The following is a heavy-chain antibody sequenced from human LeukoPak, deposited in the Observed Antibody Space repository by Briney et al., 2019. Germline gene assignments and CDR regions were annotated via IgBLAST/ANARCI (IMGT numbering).Heavy chain of an antibody. CDR2: ISYDGSNK. Sequence: PGRSLRLSCAASGFTFSCYAMHWVRQAPGKGLEWVAVISYDGSNKYYADSVKGRFTISRDNSKNTLYLQMNSLRAEDTAVYYCARAVTMIVVVITAPDYWGQGTLVTVSS. CDR3: ARAVTMIVVVITAPDY. CDR1: GFTFSCYA. D-gene: IGHD3-22*01. J-gene: IGHJ4*02. V-gene: IGHV3-30*04.